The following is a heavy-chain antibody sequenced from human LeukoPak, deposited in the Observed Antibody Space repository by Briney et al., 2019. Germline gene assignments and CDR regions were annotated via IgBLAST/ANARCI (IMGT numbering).Heavy chain of an antibody. Sequence: GASVKVSCKASGYTFTGHYIHWVRQAPGQGLEWMGWINPKNAATNYAQKFQGRVTMTRDTSTGTVYMEVNALRSDDTAVDYCARTLYIASAPGGFDYWGQGTLVTVSS. J-gene: IGHJ4*02. CDR3: ARTLYIASAPGGFDY. D-gene: IGHD3-16*01. CDR2: INPKNAAT. V-gene: IGHV1-2*02. CDR1: GYTFTGHY.